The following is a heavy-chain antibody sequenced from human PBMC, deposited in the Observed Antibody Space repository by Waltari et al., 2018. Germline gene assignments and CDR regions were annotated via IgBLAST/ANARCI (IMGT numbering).Heavy chain of an antibody. J-gene: IGHJ5*02. V-gene: IGHV4-34*01. Sequence: QVQLQQWGAGLLKPSETLSLTCAVYGGSFSGYYWSWIRQPPGKGLEWIGEINHRGSTNANPSLKSRVTISVDTAKNQFSLKPSSVTAAETAVYYCARASYRRCFSNWFDPWGQGTLVTVSS. CDR2: INHRGST. D-gene: IGHD2-2*02. CDR3: ARASYRRCFSNWFDP. CDR1: GGSFSGYY.